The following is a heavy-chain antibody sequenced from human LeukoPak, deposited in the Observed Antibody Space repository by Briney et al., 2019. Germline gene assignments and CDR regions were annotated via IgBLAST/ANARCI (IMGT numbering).Heavy chain of an antibody. J-gene: IGHJ4*02. D-gene: IGHD1-26*01. CDR2: IYYSGCT. V-gene: IGHV4-59*01. CDR3: ARLNSGSYLNLDY. Sequence: PSETLSLPCTVSGGSFSSYYGSWIRQPPGKGLEWIGCIYYSGCTNYNRSFESRVTISVDTSKNQFSLKLSCVTAADTDVYYCARLNSGSYLNLDYWGQGTLVTVSS. CDR1: GGSFSSYY.